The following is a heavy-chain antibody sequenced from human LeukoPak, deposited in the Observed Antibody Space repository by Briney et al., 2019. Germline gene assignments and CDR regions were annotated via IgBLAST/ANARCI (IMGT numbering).Heavy chain of an antibody. CDR3: ARDSSSSWYYYFDY. CDR2: IIPIFGTS. Sequence: SVKVSCKASGGTFISYAISWVRQTPGQRLEWMGGIIPIFGTSNYAQKFQGGVTIPADESTSTAYMELSSLRSEDTAVYYCARDSSSSWYYYFDYWGQGTLVTVSS. J-gene: IGHJ4*02. V-gene: IGHV1-69*13. CDR1: GGTFISYA. D-gene: IGHD6-13*01.